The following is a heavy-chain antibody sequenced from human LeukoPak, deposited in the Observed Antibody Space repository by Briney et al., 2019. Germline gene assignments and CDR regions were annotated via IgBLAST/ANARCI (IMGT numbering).Heavy chain of an antibody. Sequence: GASVKVSCKASGYTFTSHFMHWVRQAPGQGLEWMGIINPSGGSTSYAQKFQGRVTMTRDTSTSMVYMELTSLRSEDTAVYYCARDPEGSGCYFDYWGQGTLVTVSS. D-gene: IGHD6-19*01. CDR2: INPSGGST. J-gene: IGHJ4*02. V-gene: IGHV1-46*01. CDR3: ARDPEGSGCYFDY. CDR1: GYTFTSHF.